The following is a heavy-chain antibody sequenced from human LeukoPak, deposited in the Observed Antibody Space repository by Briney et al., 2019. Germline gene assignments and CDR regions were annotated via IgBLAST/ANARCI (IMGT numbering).Heavy chain of an antibody. D-gene: IGHD6-13*01. J-gene: IGHJ5*02. V-gene: IGHV3-7*01. CDR1: GFTFSSYW. CDR3: ARAAAGFWFDP. Sequence: PGGSLRLSCAASGFTFSSYWMSWVRQAPGKGLEWVANIKQDGSEKYYVDSVKGRFTISRDNAKNSLYLQMNSLRAEDTAAYYCARAAAGFWFDPWGQGTLVTVSS. CDR2: IKQDGSEK.